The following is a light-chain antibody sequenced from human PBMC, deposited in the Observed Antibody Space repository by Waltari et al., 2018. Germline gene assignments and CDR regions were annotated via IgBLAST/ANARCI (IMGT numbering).Light chain of an antibody. CDR2: GKN. J-gene: IGLJ3*02. V-gene: IGLV3-19*01. Sequence: SSELTQDSAVSVGLGQTVRITCEGEILRNYYARWYQQKPGQAPILVIYGKNNRPAGLPDLSSVCSSRNTASLTNNGDEAEEGADYCCNSQGSSGNHYLVFGGGTKLTVL. CDR3: NSQGSSGNHYLV. CDR1: ILRNYY.